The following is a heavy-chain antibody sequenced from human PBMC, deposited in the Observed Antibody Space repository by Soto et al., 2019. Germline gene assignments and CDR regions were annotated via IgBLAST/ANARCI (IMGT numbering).Heavy chain of an antibody. Sequence: SVKVSCKASGGTFSSYAISWVRQAPGQGLEWMGGIIPIFGTANYAQKFQGRVTITADESTSTAYMELSSLRSEDTAVYYCARDIRWNHPGGFVYWGQGTLVTVSS. CDR3: ARDIRWNHPGGFVY. J-gene: IGHJ4*02. D-gene: IGHD1-1*01. V-gene: IGHV1-69*13. CDR1: GGTFSSYA. CDR2: IIPIFGTA.